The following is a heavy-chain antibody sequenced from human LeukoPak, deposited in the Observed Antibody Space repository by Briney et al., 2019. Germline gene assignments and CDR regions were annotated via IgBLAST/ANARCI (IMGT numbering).Heavy chain of an antibody. Sequence: GRNLKRSCEDSGFTVVSNYMSWVRQAPGKRLEWVSVIYSGGSTYYADSVKGRFTISRDNSKNTLYLQMNSLRAEDTAVYYCARGGGVVALQRRGQGTLVTVSS. J-gene: IGHJ1*01. CDR1: GFTVVSNY. D-gene: IGHD3-22*01. CDR3: ARGGGVVALQR. V-gene: IGHV3-66*01. CDR2: IYSGGST.